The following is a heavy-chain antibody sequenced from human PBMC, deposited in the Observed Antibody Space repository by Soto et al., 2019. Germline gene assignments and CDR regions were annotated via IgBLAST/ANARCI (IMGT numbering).Heavy chain of an antibody. CDR2: ISSDGSNK. D-gene: IGHD3-10*01. Sequence: PGGSLRLSCASSGVTFSNYGMHWVRQTPGKGLEWVAVISSDGSNKYYADSVKGRFTISRDNSKNTLYLQMNSLRADDTAVYYCAKPFSPPFGDYYYYGLDVWGQGTAVTVSS. CDR1: GVTFSNYG. J-gene: IGHJ6*02. V-gene: IGHV3-30*18. CDR3: AKPFSPPFGDYYYYGLDV.